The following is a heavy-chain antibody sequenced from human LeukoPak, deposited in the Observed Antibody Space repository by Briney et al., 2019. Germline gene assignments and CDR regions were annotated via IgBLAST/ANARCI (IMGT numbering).Heavy chain of an antibody. Sequence: ASVKVSCKASGGTFSSYAISWVRQAAGHGLEGRGGIIPIFGTANYAHKFHAKVTITADESTSTAYLELSSLRSEDTAVYSCARDGYAILWGQGTLVTVSS. CDR1: GGTFSSYA. V-gene: IGHV1-69*13. CDR3: ARDGYAIL. CDR2: IIPIFGTA. D-gene: IGHD2-2*01. J-gene: IGHJ1*01.